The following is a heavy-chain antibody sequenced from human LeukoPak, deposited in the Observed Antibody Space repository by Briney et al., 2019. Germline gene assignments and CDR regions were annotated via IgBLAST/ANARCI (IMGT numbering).Heavy chain of an antibody. CDR3: ARDHGSYSVEYYFDY. V-gene: IGHV1-2*02. D-gene: IGHD2-15*01. Sequence: ASVKVCCKASGYTFTGYYMHWVRQAPGQGLEWMGWINPNSGGTNYAQKFQGRVTMTRDTSISTAYMELSRLRSDDTAVYYCARDHGSYSVEYYFDYWGQGTLVTVSS. CDR2: INPNSGGT. CDR1: GYTFTGYY. J-gene: IGHJ4*02.